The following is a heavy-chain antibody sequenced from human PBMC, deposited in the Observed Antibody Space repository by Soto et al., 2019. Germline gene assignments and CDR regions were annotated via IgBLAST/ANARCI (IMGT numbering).Heavy chain of an antibody. CDR1: GFTFSSYG. D-gene: IGHD6-13*01. V-gene: IGHV3-30*18. J-gene: IGHJ6*02. CDR3: AKGNFRHKGIAAAGANYGMDV. Sequence: GSLRLSCAASGFTFSSYGMHWVRQAPGKGLEWVAVISYDGSNKYYADSVKGRFTISRDNSKNTLYLQMNSLRAEDTAVYYCAKGNFRHKGIAAAGANYGMDVWGQGTTVTVSS. CDR2: ISYDGSNK.